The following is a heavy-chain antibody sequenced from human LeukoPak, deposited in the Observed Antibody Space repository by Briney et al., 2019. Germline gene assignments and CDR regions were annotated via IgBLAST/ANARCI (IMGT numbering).Heavy chain of an antibody. CDR1: GGSFSGYY. J-gene: IGHJ5*02. Sequence: SETLSLTCAVYGGSFSGYYWSWIRQPPGKGLEWIGEINHSGSTNYNPSLESRVTISVDTSKNQFSLKLSSVTAADTAVYYCARGIVVVVAATGGWFDPWGQGTPVTVSS. CDR3: ARGIVVVVAATGGWFDP. V-gene: IGHV4-34*01. D-gene: IGHD2-15*01. CDR2: INHSGST.